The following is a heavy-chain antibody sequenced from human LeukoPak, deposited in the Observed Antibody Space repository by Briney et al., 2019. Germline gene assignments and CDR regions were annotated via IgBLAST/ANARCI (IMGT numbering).Heavy chain of an antibody. D-gene: IGHD2-2*01. Sequence: SVKVSCKATGGTFSSYAISWVRQAPGQGLEWMGGIIPIFGTANYAQKFQGRVTITADESTSTAYMELSSLRSEDTAAYYCARVEPAAMAPDYYYYYYMDVWGKGTTVTVSS. CDR3: ARVEPAAMAPDYYYYYYMDV. CDR2: IIPIFGTA. CDR1: GGTFSSYA. V-gene: IGHV1-69*13. J-gene: IGHJ6*03.